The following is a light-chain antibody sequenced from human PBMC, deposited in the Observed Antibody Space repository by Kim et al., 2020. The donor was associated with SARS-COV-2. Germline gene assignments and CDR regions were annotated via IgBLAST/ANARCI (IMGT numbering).Light chain of an antibody. CDR1: QSVKSSY. CDR3: QKYGSSPMEYT. J-gene: IGKJ2*01. V-gene: IGKV3-20*01. Sequence: EIVLTQSPGTLSLSPGERATLSCRASQSVKSSYLAWYQQKPGQAPRLLIYGASSRATGIPDRFSGSGSGTDFTLTITRLEPEDFAVYYCQKYGSSPMEYTFGQGTKLEI. CDR2: GAS.